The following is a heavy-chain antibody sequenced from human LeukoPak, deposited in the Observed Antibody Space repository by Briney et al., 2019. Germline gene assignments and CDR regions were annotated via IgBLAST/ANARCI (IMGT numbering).Heavy chain of an antibody. D-gene: IGHD5-12*01. CDR2: IYYSGST. V-gene: IGHV4-61*05. Sequence: PSETLSLTCTVSGGSISSSSYYWGWIRQPPGKGLEWIGYIYYSGSTNYNPSLKSRVTISVDTSKNQFSLKLSSVTAADTAVYYCARGEGYSGYDPLPFDYWGQGTLVTVSS. CDR1: GGSISSSSYY. CDR3: ARGEGYSGYDPLPFDY. J-gene: IGHJ4*02.